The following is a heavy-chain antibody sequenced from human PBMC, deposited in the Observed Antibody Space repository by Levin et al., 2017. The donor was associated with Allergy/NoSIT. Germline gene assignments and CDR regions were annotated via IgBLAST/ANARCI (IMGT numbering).Heavy chain of an antibody. J-gene: IGHJ5*02. CDR1: GFTVSVYG. D-gene: IGHD2-2*02. V-gene: IGHV3-23*01. Sequence: PGGSLRLSCAASGFTVSVYGMNWVRQAPGKGLERVSSITPNGDKTYYADSVKGRFTISRDNSKNTLYLQLTNLRADDTDIYQCARDPYTGFNNIWFDPWGLGTLVTGSS. CDR2: ITPNGDKT. CDR3: ARDPYTGFNNIWFDP.